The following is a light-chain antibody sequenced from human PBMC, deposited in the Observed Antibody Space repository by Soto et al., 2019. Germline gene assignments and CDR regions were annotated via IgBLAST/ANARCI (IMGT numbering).Light chain of an antibody. J-gene: IGLJ1*01. CDR1: SSDVGVYNY. V-gene: IGLV2-11*01. Sequence: QSVLTQPRSVSGSPAQSVTISCTGTSSDVGVYNYVSWYQQYPGKAPKIMIYDVSKRPSGVPDRFSGSKSDNTASLTISGLQAEDEADYYCCSYAGSYTFVFGIGTKVTVL. CDR3: CSYAGSYTFV. CDR2: DVS.